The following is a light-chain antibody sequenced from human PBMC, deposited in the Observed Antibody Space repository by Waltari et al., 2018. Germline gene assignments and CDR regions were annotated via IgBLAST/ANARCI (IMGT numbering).Light chain of an antibody. CDR1: QGISIY. V-gene: IGKV1D-43*01. CDR2: YAS. J-gene: IGKJ3*01. Sequence: IRMTQSPLSLSASVGDRVTITCWASQGISIYLARYQQKPAKAPKLFISYASSLQSGVPSRFSGSGSGTDYTLTISRLQPEDFATYYCQQYRFGPGTKVDIK. CDR3: QQYR.